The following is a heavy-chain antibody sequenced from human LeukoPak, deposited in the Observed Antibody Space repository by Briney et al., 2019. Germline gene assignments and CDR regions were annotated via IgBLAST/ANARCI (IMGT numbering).Heavy chain of an antibody. J-gene: IGHJ4*02. CDR2: TYYSGST. CDR3: ARRATDYDYVWGSYRYTTEYYFDY. V-gene: IGHV4-59*12. CDR1: GGSISSYY. Sequence: SETLSLTCTVSGGSISSYYWSWIRQPPGKGLEWIGYTYYSGSTNYNPSLKSRVTISVDTSKNQFSLKLSSVTAADTAVYYCARRATDYDYVWGSYRYTTEYYFDYWGQGTLVTVSS. D-gene: IGHD3-16*02.